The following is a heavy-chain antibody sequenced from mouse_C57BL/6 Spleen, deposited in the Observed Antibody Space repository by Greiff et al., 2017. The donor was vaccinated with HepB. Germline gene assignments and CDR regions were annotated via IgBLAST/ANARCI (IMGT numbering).Heavy chain of an antibody. CDR2: IYPGGGYT. V-gene: IGHV1-63*01. CDR1: GYTFTNYW. D-gene: IGHD2-3*01. Sequence: VQRVESGAELVRPGTSVKMSCKASGYTFTNYWIGWAKQRPGHGLEWIGDIYPGGGYTNYNEKFKGKATLTADKSSSTAYMQFSSLTSEDSALYYCARGDGSLAMDYWGQGTSVTVSS. CDR3: ARGDGSLAMDY. J-gene: IGHJ4*01.